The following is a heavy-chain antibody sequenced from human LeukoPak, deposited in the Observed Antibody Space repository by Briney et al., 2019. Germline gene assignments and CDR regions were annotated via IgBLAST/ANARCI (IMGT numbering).Heavy chain of an antibody. CDR1: GASFNDYY. CDR3: ARERASNNHDNWFDP. Sequence: SETLSLTCAVYGASFNDYYWSWIRHSPTKGLEWIGEVNHSGSAKYNPSLRSRVTISAGKSKKQFFLRLSPVAAADSGVYYCARERASNNHDNWFDPWGQGTLVTVSS. CDR2: VNHSGSA. J-gene: IGHJ5*02. V-gene: IGHV4-34*01.